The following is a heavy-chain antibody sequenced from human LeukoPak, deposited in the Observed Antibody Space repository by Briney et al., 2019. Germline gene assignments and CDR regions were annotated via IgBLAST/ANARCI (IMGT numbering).Heavy chain of an antibody. CDR3: ARGRSWYEGNWFDP. CDR1: GVSISSGDYY. Sequence: SETLSLTCTVSGVSISSGDYYWNWIRQPAGKGLEWIGRIYTSGSTNYNPSLKSRVAMLIDTSKNQFSLNLNSVTAADTAVYYCARGRSWYEGNWFDPWGQGTLVTVSS. J-gene: IGHJ5*02. CDR2: IYTSGST. V-gene: IGHV4-61*02. D-gene: IGHD3-10*01.